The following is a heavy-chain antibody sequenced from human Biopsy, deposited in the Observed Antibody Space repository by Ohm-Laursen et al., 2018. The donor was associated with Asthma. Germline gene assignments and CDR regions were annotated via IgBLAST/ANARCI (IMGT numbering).Heavy chain of an antibody. CDR1: GYTFNSAG. CDR3: ARAVDYSHYYGIDV. CDR2: ISVYNGNT. Sequence: ASVKVSCKTSGYTFNSAGITWVRQAPGQGLEWMGWISVYNGNTKVAQKLQDRVTMITDTTTSTAYMELRSLRSEDTAVYFCARAVDYSHYYGIDVWGQGTTVTVS. V-gene: IGHV1-18*01. D-gene: IGHD3-10*01. J-gene: IGHJ6*02.